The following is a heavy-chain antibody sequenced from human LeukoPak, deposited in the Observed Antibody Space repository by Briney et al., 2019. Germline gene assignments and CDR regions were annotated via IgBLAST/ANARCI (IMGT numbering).Heavy chain of an antibody. V-gene: IGHV3-7*01. D-gene: IGHD4/OR15-4a*01. Sequence: PGGSLRLSCAASEFTFSSYWMSWVRQAPGKGLEWVASIKQDGSEEYYVDSVKGRVTISRDNAKNSLYLQMNSLRAEDTAVYYCARVFGAGYSDYWGQGTLVTVSS. CDR1: EFTFSSYW. CDR2: IKQDGSEE. J-gene: IGHJ4*02. CDR3: ARVFGAGYSDY.